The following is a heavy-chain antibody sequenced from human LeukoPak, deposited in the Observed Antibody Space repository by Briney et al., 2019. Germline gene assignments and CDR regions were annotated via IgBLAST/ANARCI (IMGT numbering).Heavy chain of an antibody. J-gene: IGHJ6*03. CDR2: INPNSGNT. D-gene: IGHD6-13*01. CDR3: ARGNRGYSSSWRTDDYYYYYMDV. Sequence: ASVKVSCKSSGYTFTSYDINWVRQPTGQGLELMGWINPNSGNTSYAQKFKVRVSITRNTSISKAYMELRSLRSEDTAVYYCARGNRGYSSSWRTDDYYYYYMDVWGKGTTVTVSS. CDR1: GYTFTSYD. V-gene: IGHV1-8*01.